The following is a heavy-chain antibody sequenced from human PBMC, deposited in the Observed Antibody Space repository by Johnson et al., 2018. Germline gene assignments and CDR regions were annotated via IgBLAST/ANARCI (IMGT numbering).Heavy chain of an antibody. J-gene: IGHJ3*02. D-gene: IGHD3-10*01. CDR1: GGSITTHY. CDR2: IRYSGNT. Sequence: QVQLQEAGPGLVEPSETLSLTCTVFGGSITTHYWSWLRQPPGKELECIGYIRYSGNTNYNPSLESRARITLDTSKNQFSLKLSSVTAADPALYYCARWDYHGAGTYTSFDAFDIWGQGTMVTVS. V-gene: IGHV4-59*11. CDR3: ARWDYHGAGTYTSFDAFDI.